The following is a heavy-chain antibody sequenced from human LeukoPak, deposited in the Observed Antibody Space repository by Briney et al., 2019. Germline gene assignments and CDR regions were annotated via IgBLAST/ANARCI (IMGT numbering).Heavy chain of an antibody. J-gene: IGHJ5*02. Sequence: SETLSLTCTVSSGSISSYYWSWIRQPAGKGLEWIGRIYTSGSTNYNPSLKSRVTMSVDTSKNQFSLKLSSVTAADTAVYYCAREEGYCSSTSCYSPEAFDPWGQGTLVTVSS. D-gene: IGHD2-2*02. V-gene: IGHV4-4*07. CDR1: SGSISSYY. CDR2: IYTSGST. CDR3: AREEGYCSSTSCYSPEAFDP.